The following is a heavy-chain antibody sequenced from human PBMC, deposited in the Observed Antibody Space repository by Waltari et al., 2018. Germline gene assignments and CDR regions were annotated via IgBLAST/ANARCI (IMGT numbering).Heavy chain of an antibody. CDR2: INHSGST. V-gene: IGHV4-34*01. D-gene: IGHD4-17*01. J-gene: IGHJ6*02. Sequence: QVQLQQWGAGLLKPSETLSLTCAVYGGSFSGYYWSWIRQPPGKGLEWIGEINHSGSTNYNPYLKSRVTIAVDTSKNQFSLKLSSVTAADTAVYYCARNRVATVYYYYGMDVWGQGTTVTVSS. CDR3: ARNRVATVYYYYGMDV. CDR1: GGSFSGYY.